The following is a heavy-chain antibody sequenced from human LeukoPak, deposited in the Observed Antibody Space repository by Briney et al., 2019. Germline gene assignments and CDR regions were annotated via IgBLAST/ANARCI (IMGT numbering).Heavy chain of an antibody. J-gene: IGHJ4*02. CDR1: GGSFSGYY. CDR2: INHSGST. D-gene: IGHD6-6*01. V-gene: IGHV4-34*01. CDR3: ARDVGARLPGF. Sequence: SETLSLTCAVYGGSFSGYYWSWIRQPPGKGLEWIGEINHSGSTNYNPSLKSRVTISVDTSKNQFSLKLSSVTAADTAVYYCARDVGARLPGFWGQGTLVTVSS.